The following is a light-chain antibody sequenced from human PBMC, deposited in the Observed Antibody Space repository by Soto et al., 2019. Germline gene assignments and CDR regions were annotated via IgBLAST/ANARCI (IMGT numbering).Light chain of an antibody. CDR3: MQALQTPWT. V-gene: IGKV2-28*01. J-gene: IGKJ5*01. CDR1: QSVLHSNGYNY. Sequence: DIVMTQSPLSLPVILGEPASLSCMCSQSVLHSNGYNYLDWYLQKPGQSPQXMIYLGSNRASGVPDRFSGSGSGTDCTLKISRVEAEDFGVYYCMQALQTPWTFGQGTRLEIK. CDR2: LGS.